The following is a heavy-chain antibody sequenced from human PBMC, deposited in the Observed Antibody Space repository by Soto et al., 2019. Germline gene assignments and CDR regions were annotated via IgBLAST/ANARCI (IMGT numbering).Heavy chain of an antibody. V-gene: IGHV1-69*01. CDR3: ARPAGIAAAGTGDYFDY. D-gene: IGHD6-13*01. CDR2: IIPIFGTA. Sequence: QVQLVQSGAEVKKPGSSVKVSCKASGGTFSSYAISWVRQAPGQGLEWMGGIIPIFGTANYAQKFQGRVTITADESTSTAYMELSSLRSEDTAVYYCARPAGIAAAGTGDYFDYWGQGTLVTVSS. CDR1: GGTFSSYA. J-gene: IGHJ4*02.